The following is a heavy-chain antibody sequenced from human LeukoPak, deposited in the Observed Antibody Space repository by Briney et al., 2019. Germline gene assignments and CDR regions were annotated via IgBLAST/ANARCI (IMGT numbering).Heavy chain of an antibody. Sequence: ASVKVSXKASGYTFTGYYMHWVRQAPGQGLEWMGWINPNSGGTNYAQKFQGRVTMTRDTSIRTAYMELSRLRSDDTAVYYCARKGVFFGVVVMTNWFDPWGQGTLVTVSS. D-gene: IGHD3-3*01. J-gene: IGHJ5*02. CDR2: INPNSGGT. V-gene: IGHV1-2*02. CDR3: ARKGVFFGVVVMTNWFDP. CDR1: GYTFTGYY.